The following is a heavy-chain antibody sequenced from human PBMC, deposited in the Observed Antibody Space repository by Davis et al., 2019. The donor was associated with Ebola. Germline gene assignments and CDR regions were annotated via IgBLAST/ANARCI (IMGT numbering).Heavy chain of an antibody. CDR2: IWYDGSNK. CDR3: ARVGETGELDY. D-gene: IGHD7-27*01. CDR1: GFTFSSYG. J-gene: IGHJ4*02. Sequence: GESLKTPLPSSGFTFSSYGMHWVRLAQGKGLEWVAVIWYDGSNKYYADSVKGRFTISRDNSKNTLYLQMNSLRAEDTAVYYCARVGETGELDYWGQGTLVTVSS. V-gene: IGHV3-33*01.